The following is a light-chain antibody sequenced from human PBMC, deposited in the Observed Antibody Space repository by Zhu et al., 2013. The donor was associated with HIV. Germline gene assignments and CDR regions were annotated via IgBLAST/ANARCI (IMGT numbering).Light chain of an antibody. CDR2: AVN. J-gene: IGLJ1*01. CDR3: SSFTASSTLV. CDR1: SSDIGGHNY. V-gene: IGLV2-14*01. Sequence: QSALTQPASVSGSPGQSITVSCTGSSSDIGGHNYVSWYQQHPGKAPKPLIYAVNYRPSGVSPRFSGSKSGNTASLTISGLQAEDEAVYYCSSFTASSTLVFGLGTPCHRP.